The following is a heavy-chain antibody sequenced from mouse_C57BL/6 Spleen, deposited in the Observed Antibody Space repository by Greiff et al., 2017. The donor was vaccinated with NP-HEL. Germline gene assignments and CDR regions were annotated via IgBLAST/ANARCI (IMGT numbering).Heavy chain of an antibody. Sequence: DVHLVESGGGLVKPGGSLKLSCAASGFTFSSYAMSWVRQTPEKRLEWVATISDGGSYTYYPANVKGRFTISRDNAKNNLYLQMSHLKSEDTAMYYCARAGYYGSSYWFAYWGQGTLVTVSA. CDR1: GFTFSSYA. CDR2: ISDGGSYT. CDR3: ARAGYYGSSYWFAY. V-gene: IGHV5-4*01. J-gene: IGHJ3*01. D-gene: IGHD1-1*01.